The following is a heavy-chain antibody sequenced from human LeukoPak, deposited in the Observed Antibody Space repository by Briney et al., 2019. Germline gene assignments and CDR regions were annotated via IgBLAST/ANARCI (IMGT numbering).Heavy chain of an antibody. CDR1: GFTFSDYY. Sequence: GGSLRLSCAASGFTFSDYYMSWVRQAPGKGLEWVSYISRRGDTIYYADSVKGRFTISRDNAKDSLYLQMNNLRPEDTAVYYCARAGRSWNYDDAFDIWGQGTMVTVSS. CDR3: ARAGRSWNYDDAFDI. J-gene: IGHJ3*02. D-gene: IGHD1-7*01. CDR2: ISRRGDTI. V-gene: IGHV3-11*01.